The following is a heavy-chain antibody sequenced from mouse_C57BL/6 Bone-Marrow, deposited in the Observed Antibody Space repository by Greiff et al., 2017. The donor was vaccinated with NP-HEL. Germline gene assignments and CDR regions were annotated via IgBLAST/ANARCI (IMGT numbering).Heavy chain of an antibody. CDR2: ISSGGSYT. CDR3: ASYDYPFAY. V-gene: IGHV5-6*01. D-gene: IGHD2-4*01. J-gene: IGHJ3*01. CDR1: GFTFSSYG. Sequence: DVQLVESGGDLVKPGGSLKLSCAASGFTFSSYGMSWVRQTPDKRLEWVATISSGGSYTYYPDSVKGRFTISRDNAKNTLYLQMSSLKSEDTAMYYCASYDYPFAYWGQGTLVTVSA.